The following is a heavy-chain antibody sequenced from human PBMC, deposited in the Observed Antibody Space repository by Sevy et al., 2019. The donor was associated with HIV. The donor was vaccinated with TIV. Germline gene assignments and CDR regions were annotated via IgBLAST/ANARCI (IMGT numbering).Heavy chain of an antibody. Sequence: GGSLRLSCEASGYNFDDFGMNWVRQGPGKGLEWVSGVTWSGSTAGYADSVKGRFTISRDNAKNALYLQLNSLRAEDTALYYRVRGKRGDYTKYAFDLWGQGTFVTVSS. CDR3: VRGKRGDYTKYAFDL. D-gene: IGHD4-17*01. CDR2: VTWSGSTA. V-gene: IGHV3-20*04. J-gene: IGHJ3*01. CDR1: GYNFDDFG.